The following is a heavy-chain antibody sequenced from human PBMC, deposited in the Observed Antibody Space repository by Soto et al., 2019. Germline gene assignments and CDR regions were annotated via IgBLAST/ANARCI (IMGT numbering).Heavy chain of an antibody. V-gene: IGHV1-2*04. CDR2: INPNSGGT. J-gene: IGHJ6*02. CDR1: GYTFTGYF. CDR3: ARDGNYARLDYGLDV. Sequence: GASVKVSCKASGYTFTGYFVHWVRQAPGQGLEWMGWINPNSGGTNCAKKFRDWVTLTRDTSTSTVYMELSSLSSADTAVYYCARDGNYARLDYGLDVWGQGTTVTVSS. D-gene: IGHD3-16*01.